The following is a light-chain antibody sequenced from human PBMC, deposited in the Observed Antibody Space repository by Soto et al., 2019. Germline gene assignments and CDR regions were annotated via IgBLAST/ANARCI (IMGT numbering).Light chain of an antibody. Sequence: QSVLTQPPSVSGAPGQKVTISCTGSGSNLGAKYAVHWYQQLPGTAPKLLIYDNINRPSGVPDRFSGSKSDTSASLAITGLRAEDEADYYCQSYDTSLSGSVFGGGTKLTVL. CDR3: QSYDTSLSGSV. CDR1: GSNLGAKYA. V-gene: IGLV1-40*01. J-gene: IGLJ3*02. CDR2: DNI.